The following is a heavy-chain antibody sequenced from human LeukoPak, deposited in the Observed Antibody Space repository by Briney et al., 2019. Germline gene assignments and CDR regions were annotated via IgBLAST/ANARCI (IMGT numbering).Heavy chain of an antibody. J-gene: IGHJ6*02. CDR2: IRSKAYGGTT. Sequence: GGSLRLSCTASGFTFGDYAMSWFRQAPGKGLEWVGFIRSKAYGGTTEYAASVKGRFTISRDDSKSIAYLQMNSLKTEDTAVYYCTSSRHTRAIYYGMDVWGQGTTVTVSS. CDR3: TSSRHTRAIYYGMDV. V-gene: IGHV3-49*03. CDR1: GFTFGDYA. D-gene: IGHD2-21*01.